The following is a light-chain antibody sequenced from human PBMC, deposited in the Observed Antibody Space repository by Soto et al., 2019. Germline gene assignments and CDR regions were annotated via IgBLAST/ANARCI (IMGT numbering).Light chain of an antibody. CDR3: CSYAGSYWV. CDR2: DVD. Sequence: QSALTQPRSVSGSPGQSVTFSCTGTSSDVGGYNYVSWYQQHPSKAPTLMIYDVDKRPSGVPDRFSGSKSGNTASLTISGLQADDEADYYCCSYAGSYWVFGGGTKLTVL. CDR1: SSDVGGYNY. J-gene: IGLJ3*02. V-gene: IGLV2-11*01.